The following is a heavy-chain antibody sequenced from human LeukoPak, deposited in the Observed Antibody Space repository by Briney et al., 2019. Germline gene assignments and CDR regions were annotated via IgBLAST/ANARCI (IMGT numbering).Heavy chain of an antibody. Sequence: SETLSLTCTVSGGSISSSSYYWGWIRQPPGKGLEWIGSIHYSGSTYYNPSLKSRVTISVDTSKNQFSLKLSSVTAADTAVYYCARLGDRVGAFGYWGQGTLVTVTS. CDR2: IHYSGST. V-gene: IGHV4-39*01. CDR1: GGSISSSSYY. D-gene: IGHD2-21*02. J-gene: IGHJ4*02. CDR3: ARLGDRVGAFGY.